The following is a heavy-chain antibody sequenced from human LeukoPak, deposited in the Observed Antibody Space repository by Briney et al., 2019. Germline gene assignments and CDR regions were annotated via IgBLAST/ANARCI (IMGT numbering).Heavy chain of an antibody. CDR1: GYTFTGYY. Sequence: ASVKVSCKASGYTFTGYYMHWVRQAPGQGLEWMGWINPNSGGTNYAQKFQGRVTMTRDTSISTAYMELSRLRSDDTAVYYCARDILTGYYHDAFDIRGQGTMVTVSS. CDR3: ARDILTGYYHDAFDI. V-gene: IGHV1-2*02. CDR2: INPNSGGT. D-gene: IGHD3-9*01. J-gene: IGHJ3*02.